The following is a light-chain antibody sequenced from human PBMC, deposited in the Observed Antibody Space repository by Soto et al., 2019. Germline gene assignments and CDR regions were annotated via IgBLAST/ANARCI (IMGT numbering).Light chain of an antibody. J-gene: IGLJ1*01. CDR1: SSEVGGYNY. CDR3: CSYAGSPYV. V-gene: IGLV2-11*01. Sequence: QSALTQPRSVSGSPGQSVTIGCTGTSSEVGGYNYVSWYQLNPRKAPQVMIYDVSKRPSRVPDRFSGSKSGNTASLTNFGLQAEDEADYFCCSYAGSPYVFGTGTKVTVL. CDR2: DVS.